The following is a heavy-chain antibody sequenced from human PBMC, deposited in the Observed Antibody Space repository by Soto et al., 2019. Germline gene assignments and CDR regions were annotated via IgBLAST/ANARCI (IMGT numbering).Heavy chain of an antibody. J-gene: IGHJ3*02. Sequence: SETLSLSWTVSGGSISGGVYYGIWIRQHPGKGLEWIGYIYYSGSTYYNPSLKSRVTISVDTSKNQFSLKLSSVTAADTAVYYCARDRAPYDSSGYYDAFDIWGQGTMVTVSS. CDR1: GGSISGGVYY. CDR3: ARDRAPYDSSGYYDAFDI. CDR2: IYYSGST. V-gene: IGHV4-31*02. D-gene: IGHD3-22*01.